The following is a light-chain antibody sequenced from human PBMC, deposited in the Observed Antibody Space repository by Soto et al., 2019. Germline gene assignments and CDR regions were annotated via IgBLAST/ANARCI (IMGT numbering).Light chain of an antibody. CDR1: SSDVGGYNY. CDR3: SSYTSSSVV. Sequence: QSVLTQPASVSGSPGQSITISCTGTSSDVGGYNYVSWYQQHPGKAPKLMIYDVSNRPSGVSNRFSGSKSGNTASLTISGLHAEDVADYYCSSYTSSSVVFGGGTKLTVL. CDR2: DVS. J-gene: IGLJ2*01. V-gene: IGLV2-14*01.